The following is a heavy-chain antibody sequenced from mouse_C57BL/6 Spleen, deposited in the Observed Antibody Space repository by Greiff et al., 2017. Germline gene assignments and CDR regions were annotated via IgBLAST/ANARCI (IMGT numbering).Heavy chain of an antibody. D-gene: IGHD4-1*01. CDR2: IYPGSGST. Sequence: QVQLQQSGAELMKPGASVKMSCKASGYTFTSYWITWVKQRPGQGLEWIGDIYPGSGSTNYNEKFKSKATLTVDTSSSTAYMQLSSLTSEDSAVYYCAREATSNWPWFAYWGQGTLVTVSA. V-gene: IGHV1-55*01. CDR1: GYTFTSYW. J-gene: IGHJ3*01. CDR3: AREATSNWPWFAY.